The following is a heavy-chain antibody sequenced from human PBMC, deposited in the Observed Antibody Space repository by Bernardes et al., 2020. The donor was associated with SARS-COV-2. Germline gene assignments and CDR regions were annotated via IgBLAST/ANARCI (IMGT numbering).Heavy chain of an antibody. CDR3: SRPHDS. CDR1: GFTFTSYA. Sequence: GGSLRLSCVASGFTFTSYAMAWIRQAPGKGLEWVSSITGSGGAAFYADSVKGRFTMSRDNSKNMVFLQMNDVGVEDSAVYYCSRPHDSWGQGTLVTVSS. J-gene: IGHJ5*01. CDR2: ITGSGGAA. V-gene: IGHV3-23*01.